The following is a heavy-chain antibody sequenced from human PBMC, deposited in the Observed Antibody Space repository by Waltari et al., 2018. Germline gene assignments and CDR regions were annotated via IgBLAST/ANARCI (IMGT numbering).Heavy chain of an antibody. V-gene: IGHV2-5*01. Sequence: QITLKESGPTLMKPTQTLSLTCTFSGFSFSTSGLSVDWIRQPPGKALEWLGLIYWNDDKRYSPSLRSRLTITRDTSKNQVVLTMTNMDTMDTATYYCARRDPALLAYNYWGQGAPVTVSA. J-gene: IGHJ4*02. D-gene: IGHD2-21*01. CDR3: ARRDPALLAYNY. CDR1: GFSFSTSGLS. CDR2: IYWNDDK.